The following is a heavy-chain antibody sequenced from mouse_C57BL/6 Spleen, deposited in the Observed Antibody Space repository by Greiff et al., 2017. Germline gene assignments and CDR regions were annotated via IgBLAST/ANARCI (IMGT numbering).Heavy chain of an antibody. Sequence: EVKVVESGGGLVQPGGSMKLSCVASGFTFSNYWMNWVRQSPEKGLEWVAQIRLKSDNYATHYAESVKGRFTISRDDSKSSVYLQMNNLRAEDTGIYYCVLSTVVSYWYCDVWGTGTTVTVAS. CDR3: VLSTVVSYWYCDV. CDR2: IRLKSDNYAT. D-gene: IGHD1-1*01. V-gene: IGHV6-3*01. J-gene: IGHJ1*03. CDR1: GFTFSNYW.